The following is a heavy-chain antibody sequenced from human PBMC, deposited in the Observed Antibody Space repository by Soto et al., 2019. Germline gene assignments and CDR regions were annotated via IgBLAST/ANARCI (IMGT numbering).Heavy chain of an antibody. CDR1: SGSLSGYY. D-gene: IGHD6-6*01. CDR2: ISQSGNT. CDR3: ARAPKVSGSSQTRPDF. V-gene: IGHV4-34*01. J-gene: IGHJ4*02. Sequence: PSETLSLTCSIYSGSLSGYYWSWIRQPPGKGLEWIGEISQSGNTNYSPSLKSRVSISIDTSKKQFSLNLASVSAADTAVHYCARAPKVSGSSQTRPDFWGQGTLVTVSS.